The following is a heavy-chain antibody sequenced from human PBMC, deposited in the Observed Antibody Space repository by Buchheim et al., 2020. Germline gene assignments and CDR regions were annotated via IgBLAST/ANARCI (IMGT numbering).Heavy chain of an antibody. CDR2: IKQDGSEK. Sequence: EVQLVESGGGLVQPGGSLRLSCAASGFTFSSYWMSWVRQAPGKGLEWVANIKQDGSEKYYVDSVKGLFTISRDNAKNSLYLQMNSLRAEDTAVYYCARAYSGSHGYYYGMDVWGQGTT. D-gene: IGHD1-26*01. CDR1: GFTFSSYW. V-gene: IGHV3-7*01. CDR3: ARAYSGSHGYYYGMDV. J-gene: IGHJ6*02.